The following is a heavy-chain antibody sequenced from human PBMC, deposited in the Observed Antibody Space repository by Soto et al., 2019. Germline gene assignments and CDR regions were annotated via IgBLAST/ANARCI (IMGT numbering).Heavy chain of an antibody. CDR2: ISHSGST. Sequence: QVQLQQWGAGLLKPSETLSLTCAVYGGSFSGYYWSWIRQTPGKGLEWVGEISHSGSTNYNTSLKSRVTISADTSTKQFSLNLRSVTAADTAVYYCARGSPNDYGDSRWFDPWGQGTLVTVSS. CDR3: ARGSPNDYGDSRWFDP. V-gene: IGHV4-34*01. CDR1: GGSFSGYY. J-gene: IGHJ5*02. D-gene: IGHD4-17*01.